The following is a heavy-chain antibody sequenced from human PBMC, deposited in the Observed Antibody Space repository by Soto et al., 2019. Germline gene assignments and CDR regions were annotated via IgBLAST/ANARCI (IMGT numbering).Heavy chain of an antibody. CDR1: GFTFRDFA. CDR2: VTGSGSNT. D-gene: IGHD3-16*01. CDR3: AKPCRGGPTPAFDI. V-gene: IGHV3-23*01. Sequence: EVQLLESGGGLVQPGGSLRLSCAASGFTFRDFAMSWVRQAPGRGLEWVSAVTGSGSNTYYVDSVKGRFTISRDNSKNTLYLQMNSLRAEDTAVYYCAKPCRGGPTPAFDIWGQWTMVTGTS. J-gene: IGHJ3*02.